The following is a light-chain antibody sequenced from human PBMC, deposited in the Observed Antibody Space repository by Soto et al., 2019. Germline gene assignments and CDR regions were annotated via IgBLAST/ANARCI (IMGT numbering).Light chain of an antibody. CDR1: SGHSSYI. J-gene: IGLJ2*01. Sequence: QTVVTQSSSASASLGSSVKLTCTLSSGHSSYIIAWHQQQPGKAPRYLMKLEGSGSYNKGSGVPDRISGSSSGADRYLTISNLQFEDEADYYCETWDSNTRVFGGGTKVTVL. V-gene: IGLV4-60*02. CDR3: ETWDSNTRV. CDR2: LEGSGSY.